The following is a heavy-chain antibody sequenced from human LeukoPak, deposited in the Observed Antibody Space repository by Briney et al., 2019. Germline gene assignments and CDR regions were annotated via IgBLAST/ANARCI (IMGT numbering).Heavy chain of an antibody. CDR3: ASGDFRVGYYYMDV. CDR1: GGSISSFY. J-gene: IGHJ6*03. CDR2: IYYSGNT. V-gene: IGHV4-59*01. D-gene: IGHD3-3*01. Sequence: SETLSLTCTVSGGSISSFYWSWIRQSPGKELEWIGYIYYSGNTKYNPSLKSRVTISVDTSKNQFSLKLSSVTAADTAVYYCASGDFRVGYYYMDVWGKGTTVTISS.